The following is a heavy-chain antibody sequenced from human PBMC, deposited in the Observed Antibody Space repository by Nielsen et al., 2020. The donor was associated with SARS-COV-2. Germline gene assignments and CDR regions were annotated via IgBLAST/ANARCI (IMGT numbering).Heavy chain of an antibody. J-gene: IGHJ3*02. D-gene: IGHD3-10*01. CDR3: ARLNYYTLGTIGTEAFDI. V-gene: IGHV4-39*01. CDR2: IYFRGTT. Sequence: SETLSLTCSVSGGSISSTSYYWGWVRQPPGKGLEWIGTIYFRGTTYYNPSLKSRVTISVDTSKNQFSLKLSSVTAADTAVYYCARLNYYTLGTIGTEAFDIWGQGTMVTVSS. CDR1: GGSISSTSYY.